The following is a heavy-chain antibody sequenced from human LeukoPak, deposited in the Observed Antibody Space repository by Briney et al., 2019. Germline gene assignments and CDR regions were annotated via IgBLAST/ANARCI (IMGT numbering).Heavy chain of an antibody. CDR3: ARAPSVTAPGDSDIVIIPAALDY. D-gene: IGHD2-2*01. Sequence: ASVKVSCKASGDTFIDYSISWVRQAPGQGLEWMGGIIPIFGTTNYAQSFKGRVMITADDSTRTVYMELSSLRSDDTAVYYCARAPSVTAPGDSDIVIIPAALDYWGQGTLVTVSS. CDR2: IIPIFGTT. CDR1: GDTFIDYS. V-gene: IGHV1-69*13. J-gene: IGHJ4*02.